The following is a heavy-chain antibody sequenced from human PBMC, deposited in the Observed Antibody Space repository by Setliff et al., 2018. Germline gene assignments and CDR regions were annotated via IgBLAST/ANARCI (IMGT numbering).Heavy chain of an antibody. Sequence: SETLSLTCTVSGGSISSYYWSWIRQPAGKGLEWIGHIYIGGSANYNPSLKSRVTISVDTSKNQFSLKLSSVTAADTAVYYCARALAYSYGPPRSKYFDYWGQGTLVTVSS. V-gene: IGHV4-4*07. J-gene: IGHJ4*02. CDR3: ARALAYSYGPPRSKYFDY. CDR1: GGSISSYY. D-gene: IGHD5-18*01. CDR2: IYIGGSA.